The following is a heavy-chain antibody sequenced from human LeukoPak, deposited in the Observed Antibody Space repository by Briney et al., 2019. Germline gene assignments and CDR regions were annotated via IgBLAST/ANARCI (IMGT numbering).Heavy chain of an antibody. V-gene: IGHV1-2*02. J-gene: IGHJ4*02. D-gene: IGHD4-17*01. Sequence: ASVKVSCKASGYTFTGYYMHWVRQAPGQGLEWMGWINPNSGGTNYAQKFQGRVTMTRDTSISTAYMELSRLRSDDTAVYYCARVRGPPDYGDYAVDYWGQGTLVTVFS. CDR1: GYTFTGYY. CDR3: ARVRGPPDYGDYAVDY. CDR2: INPNSGGT.